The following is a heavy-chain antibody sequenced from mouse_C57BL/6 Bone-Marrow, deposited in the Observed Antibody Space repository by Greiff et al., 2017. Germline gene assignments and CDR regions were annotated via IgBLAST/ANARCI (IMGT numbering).Heavy chain of an antibody. CDR2: ISYDGSN. CDR1: GYSITSGYY. CDR3: ARGGCDYHAMDY. J-gene: IGHJ4*01. V-gene: IGHV3-6*01. Sequence: EVKLVGSGPGLVKPSQSLSLTCSVTGYSITSGYYWNWIRQFPGNKLEWMGYISYDGSNNYNPSLKNRISITRDPSKNQFFLKLNSVTTEDTATYYCARGGCDYHAMDYWGQGTSVTVSS.